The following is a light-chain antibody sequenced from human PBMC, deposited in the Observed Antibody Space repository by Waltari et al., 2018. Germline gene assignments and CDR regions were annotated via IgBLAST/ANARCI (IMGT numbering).Light chain of an antibody. Sequence: QSALTQPPSVSGSPGQSVTISCAGTSSDVRSYHYVSWYRKHPGTAPQLLIYYDNKRPSGVPDRVSGSKSDNTASLTVSGLQLEDEADYYCSSYRGAYSLVFGGGTKLTVL. CDR2: YDN. J-gene: IGLJ2*01. CDR1: SSDVRSYHY. CDR3: SSYRGAYSLV. V-gene: IGLV2-8*01.